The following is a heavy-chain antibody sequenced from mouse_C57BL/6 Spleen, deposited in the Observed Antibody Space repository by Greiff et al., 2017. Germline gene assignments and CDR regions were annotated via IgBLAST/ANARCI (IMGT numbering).Heavy chain of an antibody. CDR1: GYTFTDYE. CDR3: TRRDPFDY. CDR2: IDPETGGT. V-gene: IGHV1-15*01. J-gene: IGHJ2*01. D-gene: IGHD3-3*01. Sequence: QVHVKQSGAELVRPGASVTLSCKASGYTFTDYEMHWVKQTPVHGLEWIGAIDPETGGTAYNQKFKGKAILTADKSSRTADMELRSLTSEDSAVYYCTRRDPFDYWGQGTTLTVSS.